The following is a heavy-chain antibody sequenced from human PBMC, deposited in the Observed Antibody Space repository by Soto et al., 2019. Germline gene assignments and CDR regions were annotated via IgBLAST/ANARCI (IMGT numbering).Heavy chain of an antibody. CDR3: GRDRSDSLNSFDAFDI. J-gene: IGHJ3*02. Sequence: QVQLQESGPGLVKPSETLSLTCSVSGGSVSSGSHYWSWIRQPPGKGLEWIAYISYSGSPDYNPSLKSRVSISLDLSKNQFSLKLSSVTAADTAVYYCGRDRSDSLNSFDAFDIWGQGTMVTVSS. D-gene: IGHD3-22*01. CDR1: GGSVSSGSHY. V-gene: IGHV4-61*01. CDR2: ISYSGSP.